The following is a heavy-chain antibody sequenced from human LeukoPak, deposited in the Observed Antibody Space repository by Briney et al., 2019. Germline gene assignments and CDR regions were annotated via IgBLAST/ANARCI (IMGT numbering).Heavy chain of an antibody. Sequence: GESLKISCKGSGYTFTTYYIGWVRQMPGKGLEWMGIIYPGDSDTRYSPSFQGQVTISADRPISTAYLQWSNLKASDTPMYYCAKTSIGGLNFDYWGQGTLVTVSS. CDR2: IYPGDSDT. V-gene: IGHV5-51*04. CDR1: GYTFTTYY. J-gene: IGHJ4*02. D-gene: IGHD3-3*01. CDR3: AKTSIGGLNFDY.